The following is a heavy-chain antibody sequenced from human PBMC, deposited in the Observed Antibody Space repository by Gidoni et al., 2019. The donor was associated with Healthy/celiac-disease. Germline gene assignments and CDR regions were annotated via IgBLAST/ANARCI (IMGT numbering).Heavy chain of an antibody. CDR3: AKDYRLKRRHDYGDSVDY. CDR2: ISYDGSNK. Sequence: QVQLVESGGGVVQPGRSLSLSCAASGFTFSSYGMHWVRQAPGKGLEWVAVISYDGSNKYYADSVKGRFTISRDNSKNTLYLQMNSLRAEDTAVYYCAKDYRLKRRHDYGDSVDYWGQGTLVTVSS. CDR1: GFTFSSYG. J-gene: IGHJ4*02. D-gene: IGHD4-17*01. V-gene: IGHV3-30*18.